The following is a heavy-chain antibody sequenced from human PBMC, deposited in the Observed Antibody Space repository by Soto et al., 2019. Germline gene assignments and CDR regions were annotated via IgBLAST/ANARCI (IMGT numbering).Heavy chain of an antibody. CDR3: ARRSGSYSK. J-gene: IGHJ4*02. V-gene: IGHV4-34*01. CDR2: ISHSGST. CDR1: GGSFIGYH. Sequence: QVQLQQWGAGLLKPSETLTLTCAVYGGSFIGYHWNWIRQPPGEGLEWVGGISHSGSTNYNPSLKSRVTISVDTSKTQFSLQVSSVTAADTAVYYCARRSGSYSKWGQGTLVTVSS. D-gene: IGHD3-10*01.